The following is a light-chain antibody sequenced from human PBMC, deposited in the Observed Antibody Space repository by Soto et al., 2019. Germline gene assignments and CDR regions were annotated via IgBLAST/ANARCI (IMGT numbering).Light chain of an antibody. V-gene: IGKV1-9*01. CDR3: QQLYTLSFT. J-gene: IGKJ5*01. CDR1: QGIRNY. Sequence: DIQLTQSPSFLSASVGDRFTITCRSSQGIRNYLARDQQKPGKAPKHLIYEGFTLQSGVPSRFSGSGSGTEFTLTISGLLPEDFAAYHCQQLYTLSFTFGQGTRLEI. CDR2: EGF.